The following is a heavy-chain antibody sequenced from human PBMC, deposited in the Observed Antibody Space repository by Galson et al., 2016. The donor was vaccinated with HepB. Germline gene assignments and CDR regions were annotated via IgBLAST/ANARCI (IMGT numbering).Heavy chain of an antibody. J-gene: IGHJ4*02. Sequence: ALSGDSVSSNSAGWNWIRRSPSRGLEWLGRTYYRSRWSSDYAEPVRSRITISADPSKNQFSLHLNSVTPEDTAVYYCTRVFLLGRGFNSWGQGTLVTVPS. CDR1: GDSVSSNSAG. D-gene: IGHD3-16*01. CDR3: TRVFLLGRGFNS. CDR2: TYYRSRWSS. V-gene: IGHV6-1*01.